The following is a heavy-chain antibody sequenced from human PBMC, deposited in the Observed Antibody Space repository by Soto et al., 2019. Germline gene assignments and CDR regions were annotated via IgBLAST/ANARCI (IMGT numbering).Heavy chain of an antibody. D-gene: IGHD1-1*01. CDR2: IYATGTT. CDR3: VRDGTKTLRDWFDP. J-gene: IGHJ5*02. CDR1: GASISGYY. Sequence: PSETLSLTCTVSGASISGYYWSWIRRSAGKGLEWIGRIYATGTTDYNPSLKSRVMMSVDTSKKQFSLKLRSVTAADTAVYYCVRDGTKTLRDWFDPWGQGISVTVSS. V-gene: IGHV4-4*07.